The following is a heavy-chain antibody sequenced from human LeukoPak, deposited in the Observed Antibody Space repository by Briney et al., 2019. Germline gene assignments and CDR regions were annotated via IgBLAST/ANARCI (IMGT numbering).Heavy chain of an antibody. CDR3: AKVWFGESLYAFDI. CDR2: ISYDGSNK. V-gene: IGHV3-30*18. Sequence: GRSLRFSCAASGFTFSSYGMHWARQAPGKGLEWVAVISYDGSNKYYADSVKGRFTISRDNSKNTLYLQMNSLRAEDTAVYYCAKVWFGESLYAFDIWGQGTMVTVSS. J-gene: IGHJ3*02. CDR1: GFTFSSYG. D-gene: IGHD3-10*01.